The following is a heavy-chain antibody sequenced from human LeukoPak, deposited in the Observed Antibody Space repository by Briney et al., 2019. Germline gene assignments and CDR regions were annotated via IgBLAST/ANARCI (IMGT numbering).Heavy chain of an antibody. CDR2: INSDGSST. V-gene: IGHV3-74*01. CDR3: ARARLAVAGYDY. Sequence: QPGGSLRLSCAASGFTFSSYWMHWVRQASGKGLVWVSRINSDGSSTSYADSVKGRFTISRDNAKNTLYLQMNSLRAEDTAVYYCARARLAVAGYDYWGQGTLVTVSS. J-gene: IGHJ4*02. CDR1: GFTFSSYW. D-gene: IGHD6-19*01.